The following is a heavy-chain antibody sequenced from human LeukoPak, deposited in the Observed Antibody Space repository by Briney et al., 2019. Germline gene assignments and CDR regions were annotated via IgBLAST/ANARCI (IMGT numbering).Heavy chain of an antibody. V-gene: IGHV3-33*01. J-gene: IGHJ3*02. CDR1: GFTFSRYG. Sequence: PGGSLRLSCSASGFTFSRYGMHRVRQAPGKGLEWVAFSWYDGTSTDYADSVKGRFSVSRDNSENTVSLQMNSLRADDTAVYYCARGYDRAFDIWGQGTMVTVSS. CDR2: SWYDGTST. CDR3: ARGYDRAFDI. D-gene: IGHD2-2*01.